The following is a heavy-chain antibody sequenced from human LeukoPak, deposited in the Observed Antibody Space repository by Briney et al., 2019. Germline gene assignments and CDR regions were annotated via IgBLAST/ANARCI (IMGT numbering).Heavy chain of an antibody. D-gene: IGHD2-8*02. CDR3: AKDGSWSCTD. J-gene: IGHJ4*02. Sequence: GGSLRLSCAASGFTFSNSAMHWVRQGPGKGLEWVAYIAHHGNNKYYADSVKGRFTIPRDNSKRTLYLQMNSLRPDDTAMYYCAKDGSWSCTDWGQGTLVTVSS. CDR1: GFTFSNSA. V-gene: IGHV3-30*02. CDR2: IAHHGNNK.